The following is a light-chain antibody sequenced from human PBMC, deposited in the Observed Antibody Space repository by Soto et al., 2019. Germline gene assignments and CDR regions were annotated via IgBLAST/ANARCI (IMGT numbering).Light chain of an antibody. Sequence: FVLTQSPGTLSLSPGERATLSCRASQSVSSTYLAWYQQKPGQAPRLLIYGASSRASGIPDRFSGSGSGTDFSLTISRLETEDFAVYYCQQYGSSPRTFGQGTKVDI. J-gene: IGKJ1*01. CDR2: GAS. CDR3: QQYGSSPRT. CDR1: QSVSSTY. V-gene: IGKV3-20*01.